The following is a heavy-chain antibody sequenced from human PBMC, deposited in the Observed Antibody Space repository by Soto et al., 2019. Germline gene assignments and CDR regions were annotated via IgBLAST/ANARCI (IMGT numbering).Heavy chain of an antibody. CDR1: GYTFSNFW. CDR2: IYPGDSET. CDR3: ARSPRSSPYFDY. V-gene: IGHV5-51*01. J-gene: IGHJ4*02. D-gene: IGHD6-13*01. Sequence: GESLKISCQCSGYTFSNFWIPWVRQLPGKGLEYMGVIYPGDSETRYSPSFHGKVTISADRSIGTAYLQWSSLEASDSAFYFCARSPRSSPYFDYWGQGALVTVSS.